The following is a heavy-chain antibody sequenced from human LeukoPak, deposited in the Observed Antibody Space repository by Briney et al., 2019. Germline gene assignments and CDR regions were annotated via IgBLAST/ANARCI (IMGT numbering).Heavy chain of an antibody. V-gene: IGHV1-69*05. Sequence: ASVKVSCKASGGTFSSYAISWVRQAPGQGLEWMGGIIPIFGTANYAQKFQGRVTMTRDTSTSTVYMELSSLKSEDTALYYCAREVGIRGHFDYWGRGTPVTVSS. CDR1: GGTFSSYA. D-gene: IGHD1-26*01. CDR3: AREVGIRGHFDY. J-gene: IGHJ4*02. CDR2: IIPIFGTA.